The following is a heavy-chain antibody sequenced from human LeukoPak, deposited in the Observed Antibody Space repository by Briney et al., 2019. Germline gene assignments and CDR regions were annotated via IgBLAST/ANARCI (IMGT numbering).Heavy chain of an antibody. J-gene: IGHJ4*02. V-gene: IGHV3-30*03. CDR3: ARINNFDDF. CDR2: ISPDGNID. D-gene: IGHD1-1*01. Sequence: PGRSLRLSCAASGFTFTTFGIHWVRQAPGKGLEWVAAISPDGNIDYDSDSVKGRFSISRDDYKNMIYLQMNSLRGEDSAVYFCARINNFDDFWGQGTLVTVSS. CDR1: GFTFTTFG.